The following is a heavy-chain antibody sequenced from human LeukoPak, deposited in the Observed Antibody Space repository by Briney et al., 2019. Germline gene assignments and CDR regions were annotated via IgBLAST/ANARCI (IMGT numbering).Heavy chain of an antibody. J-gene: IGHJ4*02. Sequence: PGGSLRLACAASGFTFRTYAMSWVRQAPGKGLEWVSAIRSSGAGTYYADSVKGRFTISRDNSKNMLYLQMNSLRAEDMAIYYCAKTVTINQGFNYWGQATLVTVSS. D-gene: IGHD4-17*01. CDR3: AKTVTINQGFNY. CDR1: GFTFRTYA. CDR2: IRSSGAGT. V-gene: IGHV3-23*01.